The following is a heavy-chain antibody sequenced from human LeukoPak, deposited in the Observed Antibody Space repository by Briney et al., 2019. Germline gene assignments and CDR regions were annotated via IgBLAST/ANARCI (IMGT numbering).Heavy chain of an antibody. CDR3: AKDRYSVGVPGGIRQGLDC. CDR1: GFTFSSYG. J-gene: IGHJ4*02. CDR2: ISYDGSNK. D-gene: IGHD1-26*01. V-gene: IGHV3-30*18. Sequence: GGSLRLSCAASGFTFSSYGMHWVRQAPGKGLEWVAGISYDGSNKYYADYGKVTITRYKYKSKNTLYLQMNSVRAEDTYVYYCAKDRYSVGVPGGIRQGLDCWGQGTLVTV.